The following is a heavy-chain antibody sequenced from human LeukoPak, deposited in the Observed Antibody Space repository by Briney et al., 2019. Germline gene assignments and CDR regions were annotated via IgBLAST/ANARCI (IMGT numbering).Heavy chain of an antibody. CDR1: GFTFSNYA. J-gene: IGHJ4*02. V-gene: IGHV3-30-3*01. CDR2: ISDDGSRQ. Sequence: GGSLRLSCAATGFTFSNYAIHWGRQAPGKGLEWVAFISDDGSRQHYADSVKGRFTISRDNSKNTLNLQMNSLRAEDTAVYYCATSVDIVAFYWGQGTLVTVSS. D-gene: IGHD5-12*01. CDR3: ATSVDIVAFY.